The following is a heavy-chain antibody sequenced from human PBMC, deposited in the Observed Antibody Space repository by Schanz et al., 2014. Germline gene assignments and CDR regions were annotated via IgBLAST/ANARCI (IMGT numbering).Heavy chain of an antibody. Sequence: QVQLVESGGGVVQPGRSLRLSCAASGFTFSSYGMHWVRQAPGKGLEWVAVIWYDGNNKFYADSVKGRFTISRDNSKNTLYLQMNSLSGDDTAVYYCAKDFKELLSFGDNWFDPWGQGTLVTVSP. CDR2: IWYDGNNK. CDR1: GFTFSSYG. V-gene: IGHV3-33*06. D-gene: IGHD3-10*01. CDR3: AKDFKELLSFGDNWFDP. J-gene: IGHJ5*02.